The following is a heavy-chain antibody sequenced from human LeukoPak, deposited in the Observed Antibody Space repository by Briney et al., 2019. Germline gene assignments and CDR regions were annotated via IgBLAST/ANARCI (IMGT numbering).Heavy chain of an antibody. Sequence: GGSLRLSCAASGFTFSSYAMSWVRQAPGKGLEWVSAISGSGGSTYYADSVTGRFTISRDNSKNTLYLQMNSLRAEDTAVYYCAKGNTMYTAYYFDYWGQGTLVTVSS. CDR3: AKGNTMYTAYYFDY. D-gene: IGHD3-10*02. J-gene: IGHJ4*02. CDR2: ISGSGGST. V-gene: IGHV3-23*01. CDR1: GFTFSSYA.